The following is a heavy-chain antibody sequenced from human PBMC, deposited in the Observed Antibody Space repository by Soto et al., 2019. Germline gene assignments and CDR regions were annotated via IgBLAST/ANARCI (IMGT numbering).Heavy chain of an antibody. V-gene: IGHV3-23*01. CDR2: ISGSGGST. CDR3: ANGSIFGFDWFDP. Sequence: EVQLLESGGGLVQPGGSLRLSCAASGFTFSSYAMSWVRQAPVKGLEWVSAISGSGGSTDYADSVKGRFTISRDNSKNTLYLQMNSLRAEDTAVYDCANGSIFGFDWFDPWGQGTLVTVSS. D-gene: IGHD3-3*01. CDR1: GFTFSSYA. J-gene: IGHJ5*02.